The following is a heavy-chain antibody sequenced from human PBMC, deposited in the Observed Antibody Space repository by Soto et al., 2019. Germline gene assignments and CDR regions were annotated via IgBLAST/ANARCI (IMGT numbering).Heavy chain of an antibody. Sequence: ASVKVSCKASGYSFTSYGISWVRQATGQGFEWMGWISAYNGNTNYAQKLQGRFTMTTDTSTSTAYMELRSLRSDDTAVYYCARDSYDFWSGPLGMDVWGQGTTVTVSS. CDR2: ISAYNGNT. V-gene: IGHV1-18*01. D-gene: IGHD3-3*01. CDR1: GYSFTSYG. CDR3: ARDSYDFWSGPLGMDV. J-gene: IGHJ6*02.